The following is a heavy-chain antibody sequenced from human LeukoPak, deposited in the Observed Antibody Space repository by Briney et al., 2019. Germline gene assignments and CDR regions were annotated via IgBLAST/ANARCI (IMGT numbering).Heavy chain of an antibody. CDR3: ARGLRCSGGSCYRGWLNY. J-gene: IGHJ4*02. CDR2: IYYSGST. D-gene: IGHD2-15*01. Sequence: PSETLSLTCTVSGDSTSSYYWSRIRQPPGKGLEWIGYIYYSGSTNYNPSLKSRVTISVDTSKNQFSLKLSSVTAADTAVYYCARGLRCSGGSCYRGWLNYWGQGTLVTVSS. CDR1: GDSTSSYY. V-gene: IGHV4-59*01.